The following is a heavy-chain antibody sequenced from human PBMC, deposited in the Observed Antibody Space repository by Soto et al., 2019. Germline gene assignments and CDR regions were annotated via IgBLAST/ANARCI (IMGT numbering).Heavy chain of an antibody. V-gene: IGHV1-69*13. J-gene: IGHJ6*04. CDR3: ARSVVAVIAVVYQYYGMAA. D-gene: IGHD2-21*01. Sequence: GASVKVSCKAAACTFRSYAMTWVRQAPRQGLEWMGGIIPKFGNPNYAQNFKGRLTITGDESTSTAYMELSSLRSDDTAVYYCARSVVAVIAVVYQYYGMAAGGKETT. CDR1: ACTFRSYA. CDR2: IIPKFGNP.